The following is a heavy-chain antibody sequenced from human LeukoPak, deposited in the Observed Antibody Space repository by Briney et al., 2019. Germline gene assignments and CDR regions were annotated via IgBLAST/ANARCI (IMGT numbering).Heavy chain of an antibody. Sequence: PSETLSLTCTVSGGSIGSSSFYWGWIRQPPGQGLEWIETINYSGDTYYNPSLKSRGTISVDSSRNQFSLKLSSVTAADTAVYYCVRLEAVTGDFDYWGQGALVTVSS. CDR3: VRLEAVTGDFDY. J-gene: IGHJ4*02. CDR1: GGSIGSSSFY. CDR2: INYSGDT. D-gene: IGHD1-20*01. V-gene: IGHV4-39*07.